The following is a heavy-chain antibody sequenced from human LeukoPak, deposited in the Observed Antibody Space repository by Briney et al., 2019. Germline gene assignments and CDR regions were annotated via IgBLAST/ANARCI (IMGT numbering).Heavy chain of an antibody. D-gene: IGHD6-19*01. J-gene: IGHJ3*02. CDR1: GFTFSSYS. Sequence: GGSLRLSCAASGFTFSSYSMNWVRQAPGKGLEWVSSISSSSSYIYYADSVKGRFTISRDNAKNSLYLQMNSLRAEDTAVYYCASSVAGTGDNDAFDIWGQGTMVTVSS. CDR3: ASSVAGTGDNDAFDI. V-gene: IGHV3-21*01. CDR2: ISSSSSYI.